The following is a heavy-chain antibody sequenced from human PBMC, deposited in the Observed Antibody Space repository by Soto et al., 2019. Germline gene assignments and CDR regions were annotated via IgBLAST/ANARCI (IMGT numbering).Heavy chain of an antibody. Sequence: SETLSLTCTVSGGSISSGGYYWSWIRKHPGKGLEWIGYIYYSGSTYYNPSLKSRVTISVDTSKNQFSLKLSSVTAADTAVYYCARGYCSSTSCRKLYGMDVWGQGTTVTVS. CDR1: GGSISSGGYY. D-gene: IGHD2-2*01. CDR2: IYYSGST. V-gene: IGHV4-31*03. J-gene: IGHJ6*02. CDR3: ARGYCSSTSCRKLYGMDV.